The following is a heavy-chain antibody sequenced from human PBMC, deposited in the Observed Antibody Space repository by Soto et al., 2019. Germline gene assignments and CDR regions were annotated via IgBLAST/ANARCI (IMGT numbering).Heavy chain of an antibody. V-gene: IGHV3-7*03. D-gene: IGHD6-13*01. CDR1: GFTFSSYW. J-gene: IGHJ3*02. Sequence: GSLRLSCAASGFTFSSYWMSWVRQAPGKGLEWVANIKQDGSEKYYVDSVKGRFTISRDNAKNSLYLQMNSLRAEDTAVYYCARAALSGYSSSWYGKGNDAFDIWGQGTMVTVSS. CDR3: ARAALSGYSSSWYGKGNDAFDI. CDR2: IKQDGSEK.